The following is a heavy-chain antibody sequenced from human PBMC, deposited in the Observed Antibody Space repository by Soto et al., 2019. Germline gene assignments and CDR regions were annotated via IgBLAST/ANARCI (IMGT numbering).Heavy chain of an antibody. J-gene: IGHJ4*02. Sequence: QVQLVESGGGVVQPRRSLRLSCAASGFTFSSYGMHWVRQAPGKGLEWVAVISYDGSNKYYADSVKGRFTISRDNSKNTLYLQMNSLRAEDTAVYYCAKDRAVAGTRGYYFDYWGQGTLVTVSS. CDR1: GFTFSSYG. V-gene: IGHV3-30*18. D-gene: IGHD6-19*01. CDR3: AKDRAVAGTRGYYFDY. CDR2: ISYDGSNK.